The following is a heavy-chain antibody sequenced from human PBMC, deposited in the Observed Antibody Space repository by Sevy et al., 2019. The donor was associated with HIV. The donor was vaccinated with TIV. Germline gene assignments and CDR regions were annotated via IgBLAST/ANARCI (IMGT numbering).Heavy chain of an antibody. D-gene: IGHD6-19*01. V-gene: IGHV3-74*01. CDR1: GFTFSSYW. Sequence: GGSLRLSCAASGFTFSSYWMHWVRQAPGKGLVWVSRINSDGSSTSYADSVKGRFNISRDNAKNKLYLQMNRLRAEDTAVYYCARRVYSSGWYGWYYFDYWGQGTLVTVSS. J-gene: IGHJ4*02. CDR2: INSDGSST. CDR3: ARRVYSSGWYGWYYFDY.